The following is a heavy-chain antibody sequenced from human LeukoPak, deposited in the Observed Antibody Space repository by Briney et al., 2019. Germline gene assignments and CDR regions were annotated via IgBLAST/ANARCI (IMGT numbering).Heavy chain of an antibody. D-gene: IGHD2/OR15-2a*01. Sequence: GGSLRLSCAASGFTFSSFGMSWVRQAPGKGLEWVSGVSSSGGSTYYADSVKGRFTISRDNAKNSLYLQMNSLRAEDTAVYYCARGLSYGFSDFVYWGQGTLVTVSS. CDR3: ARGLSYGFSDFVY. CDR2: VSSSGGST. J-gene: IGHJ4*02. CDR1: GFTFSSFG. V-gene: IGHV3-23*01.